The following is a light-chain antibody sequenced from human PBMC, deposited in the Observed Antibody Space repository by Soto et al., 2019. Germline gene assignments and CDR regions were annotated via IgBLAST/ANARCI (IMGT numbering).Light chain of an antibody. V-gene: IGKV1-5*01. Sequence: DIQMTQSPSTLSASVGDRVTITCRASQSISTWLAWYQHKPGKAPKLLIYDASSLESGVPSRFSGSESGTEFTLTISSLQPDDFATYYCQHYNTYPLTFGGGTKVEIK. CDR2: DAS. CDR3: QHYNTYPLT. J-gene: IGKJ4*01. CDR1: QSISTW.